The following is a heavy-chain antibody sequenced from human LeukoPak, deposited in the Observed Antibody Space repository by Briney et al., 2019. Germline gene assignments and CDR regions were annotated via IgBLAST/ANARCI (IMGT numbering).Heavy chain of an antibody. V-gene: IGHV3-30*03. D-gene: IGHD1-26*01. CDR2: ISYDGDYK. Sequence: GGSLRLSCEASGFSVTSNYMSWVRQAPGKGLEWVALISYDGDYKYYADSVKGRFTISRDNSKNTLYLQMKSLRAEDTAVYYCARGGSGSHLDYWGQGTLVTVSS. CDR1: GFSVTSNY. J-gene: IGHJ4*02. CDR3: ARGGSGSHLDY.